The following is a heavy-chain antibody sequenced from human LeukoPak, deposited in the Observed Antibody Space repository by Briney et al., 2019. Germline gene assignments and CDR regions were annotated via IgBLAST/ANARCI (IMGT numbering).Heavy chain of an antibody. CDR1: GFTFSSYG. D-gene: IGHD4-23*01. V-gene: IGHV3-23*01. Sequence: GGSLRLSCAASGFTFSSYGMSRVRQAPGKGLEWVSAISGSGGSTYYADSVKGRFTISRDNSKNTLYLQMNSLRAEDTAVYYCARLMIGYGGGFDYWGQGTLVTVSS. J-gene: IGHJ4*02. CDR2: ISGSGGST. CDR3: ARLMIGYGGGFDY.